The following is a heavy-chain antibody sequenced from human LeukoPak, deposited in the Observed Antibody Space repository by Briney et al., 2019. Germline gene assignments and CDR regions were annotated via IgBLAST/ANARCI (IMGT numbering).Heavy chain of an antibody. CDR3: AREVNIQADSDAFDI. Sequence: SSETLSLTCTVSGGYFRSRNYLWSWIRQTPGEGLEWIGYISYSGSAYYNPSLKSRVTISIDTSNSQFSLRLRSVTAADTAVYYCAREVNIQADSDAFDILGPGKTVTVSS. CDR2: ISYSGSA. CDR1: GGYFRSRNYL. V-gene: IGHV4-30-4*08. J-gene: IGHJ3*02. D-gene: IGHD1/OR15-1a*01.